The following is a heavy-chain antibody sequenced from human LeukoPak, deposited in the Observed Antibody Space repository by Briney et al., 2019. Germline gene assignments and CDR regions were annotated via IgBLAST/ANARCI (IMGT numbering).Heavy chain of an antibody. CDR3: AKVAGELRYFDWSQVGYFDY. D-gene: IGHD3-9*01. CDR1: GFTFSSYA. Sequence: GGSLRLSCAASGFTFSSYAMSWVRQAPGKGLEWVSAISGSGGSTYYADSVKGRFTISRDNSKNTLYLQMNSLRAEDTAVYYCAKVAGELRYFDWSQVGYFDYWGQGTLVTVSS. CDR2: ISGSGGST. V-gene: IGHV3-23*01. J-gene: IGHJ4*02.